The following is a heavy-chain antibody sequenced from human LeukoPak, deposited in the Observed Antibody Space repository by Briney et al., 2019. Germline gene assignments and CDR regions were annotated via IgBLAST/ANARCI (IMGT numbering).Heavy chain of an antibody. D-gene: IGHD1-26*01. CDR3: ASESASGGGY. CDR1: GGSFSGYY. V-gene: IGHV4-34*01. Sequence: SETLSLTCAVYGGSFSGYYWSWIRQPPGKGLEWIGEINHSGSTNYNPSLKSRVTISVDTSKNQFSLKLSSVTAADTAVYYCASESASGGGYWGQGTLVTVSS. CDR2: INHSGST. J-gene: IGHJ4*02.